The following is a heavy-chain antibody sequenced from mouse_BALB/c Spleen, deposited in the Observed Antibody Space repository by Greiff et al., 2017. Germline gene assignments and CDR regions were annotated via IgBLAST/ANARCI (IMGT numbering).Heavy chain of an antibody. CDR3: ARDYYGSSSVYFDY. CDR1: GYSFTGYF. Sequence: EVQRVESGPELVKPGASVKISCKASGYSFTGYFMNWVMQSHGKSLEWIGRINPYNGDTFYNQKFKGKATLTVDKSSSTAHMELRSLASEDSAVYYCARDYYGSSSVYFDYWGQGTTLTVSS. CDR2: INPYNGDT. D-gene: IGHD1-1*01. V-gene: IGHV1-20*02. J-gene: IGHJ2*01.